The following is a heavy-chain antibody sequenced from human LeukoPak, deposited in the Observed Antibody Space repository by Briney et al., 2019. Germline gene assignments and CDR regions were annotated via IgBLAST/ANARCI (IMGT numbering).Heavy chain of an antibody. CDR3: ARGGHCSTTSCSNHDGMDV. D-gene: IGHD2-2*01. Sequence: GRSLRLSCAASGFTFSSYGMHWVRQAPGKGLEWVAATWYDGSNKYYADSVKGRFTISRDNSKNTLFLQMNSLRAEDTAVYFCARGGHCSTTSCSNHDGMDVWGQGTTLTVSS. J-gene: IGHJ6*02. CDR2: TWYDGSNK. CDR1: GFTFSSYG. V-gene: IGHV3-33*01.